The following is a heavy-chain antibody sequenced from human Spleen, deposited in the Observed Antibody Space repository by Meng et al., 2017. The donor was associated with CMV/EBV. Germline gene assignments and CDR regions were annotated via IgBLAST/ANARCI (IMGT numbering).Heavy chain of an antibody. V-gene: IGHV3-30*19. J-gene: IGHJ4*02. CDR1: GFTFSTYG. CDR3: ARYNNGWWGLDY. Sequence: GESLKISCAASGFTFSTYGMHWVRQAPGKGLEWVATISFDGSTKYYADSVKGRFTISSDTSKNTLYLQMNSLRAEDTAVYYCARYNNGWWGLDYWGQGTLVTVSS. CDR2: ISFDGSTK. D-gene: IGHD6-19*01.